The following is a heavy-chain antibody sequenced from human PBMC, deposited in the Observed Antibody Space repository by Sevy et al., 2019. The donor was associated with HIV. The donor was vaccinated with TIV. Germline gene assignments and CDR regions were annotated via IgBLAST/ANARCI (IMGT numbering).Heavy chain of an antibody. CDR1: GGSFSSSSYY. Sequence: SETLFLTCTVSGGSFSSSSYYWNWIRQPAGRGLEWIGRIYTSGSTNYNPSLKSRVTMSVDTSKNQFSLKLSSVTAADTAVYYCAGRIAVAAFDYWGQGNLVTVSS. CDR2: IYTSGST. CDR3: AGRIAVAAFDY. V-gene: IGHV4-61*02. D-gene: IGHD6-19*01. J-gene: IGHJ4*02.